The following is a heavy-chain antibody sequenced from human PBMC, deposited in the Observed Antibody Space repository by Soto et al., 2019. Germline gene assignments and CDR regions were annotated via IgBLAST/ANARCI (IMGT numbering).Heavy chain of an antibody. J-gene: IGHJ4*02. CDR3: ARVASDYINSADH. CDR1: GFIFNAYA. V-gene: IGHV3-23*01. Sequence: EVQLLESGGGLVQPGGSLRLSCAASGFIFNAYAMTWVRQAPGKGLEWVSAIGGSGGNTYYAASVKGRFTISRDNSKVTVDLEVNRRSVDDTAVYFCARVASDYINSADHWGQGILVTVSS. D-gene: IGHD4-4*01. CDR2: IGGSGGNT.